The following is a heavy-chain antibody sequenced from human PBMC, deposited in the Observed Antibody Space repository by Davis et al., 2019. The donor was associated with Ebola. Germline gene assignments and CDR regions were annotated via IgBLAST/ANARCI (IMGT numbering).Heavy chain of an antibody. CDR1: GFTFSTYW. CDR3: ARFLMAKRLYYGMDV. J-gene: IGHJ6*02. CDR2: TKPDGSEK. D-gene: IGHD5-24*01. Sequence: GGSLRLSCAASGFTFSTYWMSWVRQAPGKGLQWVANTKPDGSEKFYVDSVKGRFTISRDNTKNSLYLQMNSLRAEDTAVYYCARFLMAKRLYYGMDVWGQGTTVTVSS. V-gene: IGHV3-7*03.